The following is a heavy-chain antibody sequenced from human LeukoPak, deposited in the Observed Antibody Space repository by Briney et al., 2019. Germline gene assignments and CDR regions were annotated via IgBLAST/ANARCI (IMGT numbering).Heavy chain of an antibody. CDR1: GDSISSGGYY. V-gene: IGHV4-31*03. J-gene: IGHJ5*02. Sequence: SETLSLTCTVSGDSISSGGYYWSWIRQLPGKGLEWIGYIYHSGSTYYNPSFESRLTISTDTSKNQFSLELTSVTAADTAVYYCARRSSGSYDGRFDPWGLGTLVTVSS. D-gene: IGHD3-10*01. CDR3: ARRSSGSYDGRFDP. CDR2: IYHSGST.